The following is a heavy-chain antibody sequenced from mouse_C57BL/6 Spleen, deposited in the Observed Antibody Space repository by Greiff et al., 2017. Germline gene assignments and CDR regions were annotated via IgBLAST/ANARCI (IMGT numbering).Heavy chain of an antibody. CDR1: GYTFTSYW. Sequence: VQLQQPGAELVRPGTSVKLSCKASGYTFTSYWMHWVKQRPGQGLEWIGVIDPSDSYTNYNQKFKGKATLTVDTSSSTAYMQLSSLTSEDSAVYYCASGGSNYFDYWGQGTTLTVSS. CDR3: ASGGSNYFDY. V-gene: IGHV1-59*01. CDR2: IDPSDSYT. J-gene: IGHJ2*01.